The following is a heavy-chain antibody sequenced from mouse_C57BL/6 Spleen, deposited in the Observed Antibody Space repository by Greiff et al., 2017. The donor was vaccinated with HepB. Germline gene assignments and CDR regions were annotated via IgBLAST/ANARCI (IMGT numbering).Heavy chain of an antibody. CDR2: IYPGDGDT. CDR3: ARKIYYGNFLDY. Sequence: VKLQQSGPELVKPGASVKISCKASGYAFSSSWMNWVKQRPGKGLEWIGRIYPGDGDTNYNGKFKGKATLTADKSSSTPYMQLSSLTSEDSAVYVCARKIYYGNFLDYWGQGTTLTVSS. D-gene: IGHD2-1*01. V-gene: IGHV1-82*01. CDR1: GYAFSSSW. J-gene: IGHJ2*01.